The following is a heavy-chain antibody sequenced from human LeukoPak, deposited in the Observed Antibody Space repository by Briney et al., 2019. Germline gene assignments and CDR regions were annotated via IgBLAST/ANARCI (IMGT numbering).Heavy chain of an antibody. CDR1: GFTFSDCY. J-gene: IGHJ4*02. V-gene: IGHV3-11*01. Sequence: GGSLRLSCAASGFTFSDCYMSWIRQAPGKGLEWVSYISSSGSTIYYADSVKGRFTISRDNAKNSLYLQMNSLRAEDTAVYYCAKGGITVTTPEFDYWGQGTLVTVSS. D-gene: IGHD4-17*01. CDR3: AKGGITVTTPEFDY. CDR2: ISSSGSTI.